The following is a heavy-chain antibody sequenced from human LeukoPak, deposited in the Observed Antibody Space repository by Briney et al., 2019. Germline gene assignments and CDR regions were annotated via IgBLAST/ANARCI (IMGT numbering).Heavy chain of an antibody. CDR1: GFIFSDYY. V-gene: IGHV3-11*04. D-gene: IGHD1-1*01. J-gene: IGHJ4*02. CDR3: AIGGTTSSVN. CDR2: ISANAIRA. Sequence: GGSLRLSCAASGFIFSDYYMNWIRQAPGKGLEWVSYISANAIRAYYADSVRGRFSISRDNARNSLYLQMNSLRAEDTAVYYCAIGGTTSSVNWGQGTLVTVSS.